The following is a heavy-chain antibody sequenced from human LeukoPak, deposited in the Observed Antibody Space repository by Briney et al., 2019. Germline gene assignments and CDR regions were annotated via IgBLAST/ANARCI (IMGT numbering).Heavy chain of an antibody. D-gene: IGHD1-26*01. CDR3: ARDGIPTYAFDI. V-gene: IGHV3-7*01. CDR1: GFTFSDYY. Sequence: GGSLRLSCAASGFTFSDYYMSWIRQAPGKGLGWMANINRDGGAQNYVDSVKGRFTISRDNAKDSLFLQMNNLRAEDTALYYCARDGIPTYAFDIWGQGTMVTVSP. CDR2: INRDGGAQ. J-gene: IGHJ3*02.